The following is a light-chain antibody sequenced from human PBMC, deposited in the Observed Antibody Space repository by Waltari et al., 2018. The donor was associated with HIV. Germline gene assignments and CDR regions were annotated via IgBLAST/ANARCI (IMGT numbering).Light chain of an antibody. Sequence: EIVLTQSPDTLSLFPGERATLSCRASQSVSSSFLAWYQQKPGQAPRLLIFGANTRATGSADRFRGSGSGTDFTLIINRLEPEDFAVYHCQQYGTSPQTFGQGTKVEIK. J-gene: IGKJ1*01. CDR3: QQYGTSPQT. CDR2: GAN. V-gene: IGKV3-20*01. CDR1: QSVSSSF.